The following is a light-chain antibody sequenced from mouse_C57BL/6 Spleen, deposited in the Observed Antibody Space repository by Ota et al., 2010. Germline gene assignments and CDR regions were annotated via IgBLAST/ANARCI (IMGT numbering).Light chain of an antibody. CDR3: QQGQSYPWT. J-gene: IGKJ1*01. Sequence: DIQMNQXPSSLSASLGDTITITCHASQNINVWLSWYQQKPGNIPKLLIYKASNLHTGVPSRFSGSGSGTGFTLTISSLQPEDIATYYCQQGQSYPWTFGGGTKLEIK. V-gene: IGKV15-103*01. CDR1: QNINVW. CDR2: KAS.